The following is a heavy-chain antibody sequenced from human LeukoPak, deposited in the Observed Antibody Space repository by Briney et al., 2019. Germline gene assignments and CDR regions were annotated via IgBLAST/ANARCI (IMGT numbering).Heavy chain of an antibody. CDR3: ATDYSGRGATGF. CDR1: GYTLTELS. J-gene: IGHJ4*02. D-gene: IGHD1-26*01. V-gene: IGHV1-24*01. CDR2: FDPEDGET. Sequence: ASVKASCKVSGYTLTELSMHWVRQAPGKGLEWMGGFDPEDGETIYAQKFQGRVTMTEDTSTDTAYMELSSLRSEDTAVYYCATDYSGRGATGFWGQGTLVTVSS.